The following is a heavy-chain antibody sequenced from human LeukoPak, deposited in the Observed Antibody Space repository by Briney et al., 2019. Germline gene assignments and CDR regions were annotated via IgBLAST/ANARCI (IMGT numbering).Heavy chain of an antibody. D-gene: IGHD6-19*01. J-gene: IGHJ3*02. CDR3: ARAKLEPAGTGAFDI. CDR1: GFTFKNYA. Sequence: GGSLRLSCTTSGFTFKNYAMTWVRQAPGKGREWVSAIYPHGDPHYADSVKGRFTISRDNSKNSLYMQMETLRAEDTALYYCARAKLEPAGTGAFDIWGPGTVVTVSS. V-gene: IGHV3-23*01. CDR2: IYPHGDP.